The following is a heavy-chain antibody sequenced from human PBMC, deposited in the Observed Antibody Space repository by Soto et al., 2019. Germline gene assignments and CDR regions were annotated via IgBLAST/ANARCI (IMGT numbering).Heavy chain of an antibody. CDR1: GYTFTGHY. CDR3: GRGRSGQIVVFY. J-gene: IGHJ4*02. CDR2: IGPESGAT. V-gene: IGHV1-2*02. D-gene: IGHD1-26*01. Sequence: ASVKVSCKASGYTFTGHYIHWVRQAPEQGPEWMGEIGPESGATRYAQRFQGRVTMTRDMSITTVYMKLNNLSPDDTAVYYCGRGRSGQIVVFYWGQGTPVTVSS.